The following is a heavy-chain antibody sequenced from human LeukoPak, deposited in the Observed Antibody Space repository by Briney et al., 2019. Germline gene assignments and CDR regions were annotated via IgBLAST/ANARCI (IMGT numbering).Heavy chain of an antibody. J-gene: IGHJ3*02. V-gene: IGHV3-48*03. CDR2: ISSSGSTI. D-gene: IGHD1-26*01. Sequence: GGSLTLSCEASGFTFSSSEMNWVRQAPGKGLEWLSYISSSGSTIYYVDSVKGRFTISRDNAKNSLYLQMNSLRTEDTAVYYCARRRGSYFRDAFDIWGQGTMVTVSS. CDR3: ARRRGSYFRDAFDI. CDR1: GFTFSSSE.